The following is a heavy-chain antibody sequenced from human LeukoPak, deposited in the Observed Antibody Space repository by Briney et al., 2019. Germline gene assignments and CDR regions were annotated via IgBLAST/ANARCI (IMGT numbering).Heavy chain of an antibody. V-gene: IGHV5-51*01. CDR3: ARVGYYYVSGGFYAQPFDF. CDR1: GYSFTNYW. D-gene: IGHD3-22*01. J-gene: IGHJ4*02. Sequence: GESLQISCKVSGYSFTNYWIGWVRQMPGKGLEWMGIIYPADSDTRYRPSFQGQVTMSADESISTAYLQWSSLKASDTAIYYCARVGYYYVSGGFYAQPFDFWGQGTLVTVSS. CDR2: IYPADSDT.